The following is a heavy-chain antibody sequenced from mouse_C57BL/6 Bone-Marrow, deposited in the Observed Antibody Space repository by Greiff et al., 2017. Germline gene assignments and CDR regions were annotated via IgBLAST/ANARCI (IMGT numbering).Heavy chain of an antibody. Sequence: VQLVESGGDLVKPGGSLKLSCAVSGFTFSSYGLSWVRQTLDTRLEWVATIRSGGSYTYYPDSVKGRFTISRDNAKHTLNLQRSSLKSEDTAMYYCAGLDYGSSYGDWGQGTTLTVSA. CDR2: IRSGGSYT. D-gene: IGHD1-1*01. J-gene: IGHJ2*01. V-gene: IGHV5-6*01. CDR1: GFTFSSYG. CDR3: AGLDYGSSYGD.